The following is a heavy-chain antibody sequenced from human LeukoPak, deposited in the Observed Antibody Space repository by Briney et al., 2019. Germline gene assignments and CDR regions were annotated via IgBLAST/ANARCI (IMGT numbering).Heavy chain of an antibody. J-gene: IGHJ4*02. CDR2: ISGSGGGT. D-gene: IGHD3-10*01. V-gene: IGHV3-23*01. CDR1: GITLSNYG. Sequence: GGSLRLSCAVSGITLSNYGMSWVRQATGRGLEWVAGISGSGGGTVYADSVKGRFTISRDNPKNTLYLQMNSLRAEDTAVYFCAKRGVVIRVVLVGFHKEAYYFDSWGQGALVTVSS. CDR3: AKRGVVIRVVLVGFHKEAYYFDS.